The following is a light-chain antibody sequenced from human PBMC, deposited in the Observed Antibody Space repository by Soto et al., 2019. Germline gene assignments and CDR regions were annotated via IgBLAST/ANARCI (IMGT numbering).Light chain of an antibody. CDR1: QNIDTY. V-gene: IGKV3-15*01. CDR3: QRYNNWPLN. Sequence: EIVLTQSPATLSLSPGERATLSCRASQNIDTYLDWYQQKPGQSPRLLIYDTSTRATGVPARFSGSRSGTEFTLTINSLQSEDFAVYYCQRYNNWPLNFGGGTKV. J-gene: IGKJ4*01. CDR2: DTS.